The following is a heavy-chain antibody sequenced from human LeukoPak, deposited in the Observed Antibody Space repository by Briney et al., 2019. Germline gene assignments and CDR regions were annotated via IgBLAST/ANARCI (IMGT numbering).Heavy chain of an antibody. CDR3: AGSSGDDAFDI. J-gene: IGHJ3*02. CDR2: IYYSGST. CDR1: GGSISSGDYY. Sequence: SQTLSLTCTVSGGSISSGDYYWSWIRQPPGTGLEWIGYIYYSGSTYYNPSLKSRVTISVDTSKNQFSLKLSSVTAADTAVYYCAGSSGDDAFDIWGQGTMVTVSS. V-gene: IGHV4-30-4*01. D-gene: IGHD3-22*01.